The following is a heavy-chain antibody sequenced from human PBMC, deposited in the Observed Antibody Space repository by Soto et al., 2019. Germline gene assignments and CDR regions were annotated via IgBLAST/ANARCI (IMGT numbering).Heavy chain of an antibody. Sequence: SSETLSLTCTVSGGSVSSGSYYWSWIRQPPGKGLEWIGYIYYSGSTNYNPSLKSRVTISVDTSKNQFSLKLSSVTAADTAVYYCARVAVSTSNMVDYWGQGTLVTVSS. J-gene: IGHJ4*02. V-gene: IGHV4-61*01. CDR1: GGSVSSGSYY. D-gene: IGHD2-8*01. CDR2: IYYSGST. CDR3: ARVAVSTSNMVDY.